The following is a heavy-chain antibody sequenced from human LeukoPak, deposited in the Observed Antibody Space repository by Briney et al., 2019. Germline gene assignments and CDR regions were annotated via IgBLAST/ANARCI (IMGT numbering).Heavy chain of an antibody. CDR3: AKVLGSGWPHDAFDI. J-gene: IGHJ3*02. Sequence: GGSLRLSCAASGVTFSSYAMSCGRQAPRGGLEWVSSISGSGGSTYYADSVKGRFTISRDNSKNTLYLQMNSLRAEDTAVYYCAKVLGSGWPHDAFDIWGQGTMVTVSS. CDR2: ISGSGGST. V-gene: IGHV3-23*01. D-gene: IGHD6-19*01. CDR1: GVTFSSYA.